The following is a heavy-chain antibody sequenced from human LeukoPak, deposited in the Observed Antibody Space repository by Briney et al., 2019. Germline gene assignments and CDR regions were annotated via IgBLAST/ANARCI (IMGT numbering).Heavy chain of an antibody. D-gene: IGHD6-13*01. Sequence: SETLSLTCAVYGGSYSGYYWSWIRQPPGKGLEWIGEINHSGSTNYNPSLKRRVTISVDTSKNQFSLKLSSVTAADTAVYYCARGVGSSSRYYCYGMDVWGQRTTVTVSS. CDR3: ARGVGSSSRYYCYGMDV. CDR1: GGSYSGYY. J-gene: IGHJ6*02. V-gene: IGHV4-34*01. CDR2: INHSGST.